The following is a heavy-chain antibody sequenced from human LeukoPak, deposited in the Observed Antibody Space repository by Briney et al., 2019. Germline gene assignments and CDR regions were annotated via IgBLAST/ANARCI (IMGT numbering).Heavy chain of an antibody. V-gene: IGHV4-34*01. D-gene: IGHD3-3*02. J-gene: IGHJ5*02. CDR1: GGSFSGYY. CDR2: INHSGST. Sequence: SETLSLTCAVYGGSFSGYYWSWIRQPPGKGLEWIGEINHSGSTNYNPSLKRRVTISVDTSKNQFSLKLSSVTAADTAVYYCARDRPHFWSGFLSYNWFDPWGQGTLVTVSS. CDR3: ARDRPHFWSGFLSYNWFDP.